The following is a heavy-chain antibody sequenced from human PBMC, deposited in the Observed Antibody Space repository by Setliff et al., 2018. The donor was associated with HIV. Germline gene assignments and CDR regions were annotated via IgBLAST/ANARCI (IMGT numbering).Heavy chain of an antibody. CDR2: ISPSGTT. V-gene: IGHV4-4*02. CDR3: ARGLVSDRTSFIFDY. J-gene: IGHJ4*02. CDR1: GYSIISSSW. Sequence: PSETLSLTCAVSGYSIISSSWWHWVRQSPGKGLEWLGEISPSGTTNYNPSLESRVTMSMDKSENQFSLKLTSVTAADAAVYYCARGLVSDRTSFIFDYWGLGTLGTV. D-gene: IGHD2-2*01.